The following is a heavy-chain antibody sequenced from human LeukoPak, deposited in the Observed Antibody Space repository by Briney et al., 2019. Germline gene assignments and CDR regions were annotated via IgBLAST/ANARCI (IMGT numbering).Heavy chain of an antibody. CDR2: INADSSTI. D-gene: IGHD3-16*02. CDR1: GFTFSTYN. CDR3: VRDHSRGPSLGVIS. J-gene: IGHJ5*02. Sequence: AGGSLRLSCAASGFTFSTYNMNWVRQAPGKGLEWMSYINADSSTIHYADSVRGRFTTARDNAKNSLYLQMNSLRAEATAVYYCVRDHSRGPSLGVISWGQGSLVTVSS. V-gene: IGHV3-48*01.